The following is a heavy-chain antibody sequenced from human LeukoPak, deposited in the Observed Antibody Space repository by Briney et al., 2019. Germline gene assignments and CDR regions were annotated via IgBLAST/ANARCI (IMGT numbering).Heavy chain of an antibody. J-gene: IGHJ4*02. CDR2: IYYSGST. CDR1: GGSISSSSYY. V-gene: IGHV4-39*01. CDR3: ASSGEEQQLVLDY. Sequence: PSETLSLTCTVSGGSISSSSYYWGWIRQPPGKGLEWIGSIYYSGSTYYNPSLKSRVTISVDTSKNQFSLKLSSVTAADTAVYYCASSGEEQQLVLDYWGQGTLVTVSS. D-gene: IGHD6-13*01.